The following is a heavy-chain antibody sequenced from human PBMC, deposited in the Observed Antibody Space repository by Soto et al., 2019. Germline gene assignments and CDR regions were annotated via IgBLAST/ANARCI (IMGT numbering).Heavy chain of an antibody. Sequence: QVQLVESGGGVVQPGRSLTLSCAASGFIFSSYGTHWVRQAPGKGLQWVAVIWYDGSNTYYADSVKGRFTISRDNSKNTLYLQRNSLRAEDTAVYYCARGLRAAAGRDYFQYWGQGTLVTVSS. D-gene: IGHD6-13*01. CDR3: ARGLRAAAGRDYFQY. CDR1: GFIFSSYG. CDR2: IWYDGSNT. J-gene: IGHJ1*01. V-gene: IGHV3-33*01.